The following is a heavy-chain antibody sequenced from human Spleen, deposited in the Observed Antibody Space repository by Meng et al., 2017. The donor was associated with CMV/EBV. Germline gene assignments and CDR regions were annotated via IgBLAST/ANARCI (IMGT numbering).Heavy chain of an antibody. Sequence: GESLKISCAASGFTFSSYSMNWVRQAPGKGLEWVSSISSSSSYIYYADSVKGRFTISRDNAKNSLYLQMNSLRAEDTAVYYCAKERIYGSGSYWDFDPWGQGTLVTVSS. D-gene: IGHD3-10*01. CDR1: GFTFSSYS. CDR2: ISSSSSYI. V-gene: IGHV3-21*01. J-gene: IGHJ5*02. CDR3: AKERIYGSGSYWDFDP.